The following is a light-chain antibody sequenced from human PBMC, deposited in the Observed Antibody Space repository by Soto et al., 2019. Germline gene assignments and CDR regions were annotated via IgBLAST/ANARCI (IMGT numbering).Light chain of an antibody. V-gene: IGKV3-15*01. CDR2: GAS. Sequence: ERVMTQSPATLSVSPGERANLSCRASQSVXSNLAWYQQKPGQAPRLLIHGASTRATGIPARFSGSGCGTEFTITISSLQSEYFSVYYCQQYNNCPLPFFPGTKVDIK. CDR3: QQYNNCPLP. CDR1: QSVXSN. J-gene: IGKJ3*01.